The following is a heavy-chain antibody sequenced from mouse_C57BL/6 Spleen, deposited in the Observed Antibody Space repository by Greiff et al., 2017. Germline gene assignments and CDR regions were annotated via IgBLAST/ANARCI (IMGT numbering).Heavy chain of an antibody. J-gene: IGHJ2*01. D-gene: IGHD2-4*01. CDR2: ISYDGSN. V-gene: IGHV3-6*01. Sequence: EVQLQESGPGLVKPSQSLSLTCSVTGYSITSGYYWNWIRQFPGNKLEWMGYISYDGSNNYNPSLKNRISITRDTSKNQFFLKLNSVTTEDTATYYCARDYDYERGLGYWGQGTTLTVSS. CDR3: ARDYDYERGLGY. CDR1: GYSITSGYY.